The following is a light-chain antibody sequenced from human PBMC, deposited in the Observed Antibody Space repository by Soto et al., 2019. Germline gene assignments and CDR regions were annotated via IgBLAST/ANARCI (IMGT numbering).Light chain of an antibody. CDR1: QSLLHSNGYNY. CDR3: MQALQTPLT. CDR2: LGS. Sequence: DLVMTQSPLSLPVTPGEPASISCRSSQSLLHSNGYNYLDWYLQKPGQSPQLLIYLGSNRASGVPDRISGSGSGTDFTLKISRVEAEDVGVYYCMQALQTPLTFGGGTKVEI. V-gene: IGKV2-28*01. J-gene: IGKJ4*01.